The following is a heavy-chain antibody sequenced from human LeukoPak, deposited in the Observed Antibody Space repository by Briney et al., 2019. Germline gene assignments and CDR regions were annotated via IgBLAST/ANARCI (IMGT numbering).Heavy chain of an antibody. V-gene: IGHV3-23*01. CDR3: AKDRYSNYGNWFDP. J-gene: IGHJ5*02. CDR1: GFTFSSYG. Sequence: PGGSLRLSCAASGFTFSSYGMNWVRQAPGKGLEWVSGISGSGGTTYYADSVKGRFTISRDNPKNTLYLQMNSLRAEDTAVYYCAKDRYSNYGNWFDPWGQGTLVTVFS. D-gene: IGHD4-11*01. CDR2: ISGSGGTT.